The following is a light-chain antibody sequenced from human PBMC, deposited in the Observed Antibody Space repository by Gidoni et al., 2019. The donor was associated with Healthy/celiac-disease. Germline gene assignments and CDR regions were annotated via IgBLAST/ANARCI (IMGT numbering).Light chain of an antibody. CDR3: QSYDSSLSGHVV. V-gene: IGLV1-40*01. CDR2: GNS. CDR1: SSNIGEGYD. J-gene: IGLJ2*01. Sequence: QSVLTQPPSVSGAPGPGVTLSCTWSSSNIGEGYDVHWYQQLPGTAPKLLIYGNSNRPSGLPDRFSGSKSGTSSSLAITGRHAEDEADYYCQSYDSSLSGHVVFGGGTKLTVL.